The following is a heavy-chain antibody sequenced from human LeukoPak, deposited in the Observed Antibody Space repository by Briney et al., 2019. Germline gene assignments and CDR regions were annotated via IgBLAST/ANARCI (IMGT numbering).Heavy chain of an antibody. CDR2: IIPIFGTA. CDR1: GGTFSSYA. Sequence: SVKVSCKASGGTFSSYAISWVRQAPGQGLEWMGGIIPIFGTANYAQKFQGRVTITTDESTSTAYMELSSLRSEDTAVYYCARDASFGVVTHFDYWGQGTLVTVSS. CDR3: ARDASFGVVTHFDY. V-gene: IGHV1-69*05. J-gene: IGHJ4*02. D-gene: IGHD3-3*01.